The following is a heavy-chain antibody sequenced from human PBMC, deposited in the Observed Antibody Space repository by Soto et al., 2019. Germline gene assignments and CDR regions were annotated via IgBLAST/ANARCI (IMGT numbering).Heavy chain of an antibody. CDR3: ARAHYDSDAFDF. Sequence: VQLVQSGAEVKKPGASVKISCKASGYTFTTNFRHWIRQAPGQGLEWVGISSPGGGTTVYAQKFQGRVTMTRDTSTSTVHMELRSLRSEDTAVFYCARAHYDSDAFDFWGPGTMVMVSS. CDR2: SSPGGGTT. J-gene: IGHJ3*01. CDR1: GYTFTTNF. V-gene: IGHV1-46*03. D-gene: IGHD3-22*01.